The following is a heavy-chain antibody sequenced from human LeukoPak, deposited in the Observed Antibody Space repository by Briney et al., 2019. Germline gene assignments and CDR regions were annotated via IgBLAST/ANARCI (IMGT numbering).Heavy chain of an antibody. D-gene: IGHD2-8*01. Sequence: GGSLRLSCAASGSTFSSYEMNWVRQAPGKGLEWVSYISSSGSTIYYADSVKGRFTISRDNAKNSLYLQMNSLRAEDTAVYYCGRGGEWCWAGGVFDYWGQGTLVTVSS. CDR1: GSTFSSYE. J-gene: IGHJ4*02. CDR3: GRGGEWCWAGGVFDY. V-gene: IGHV3-48*03. CDR2: ISSSGSTI.